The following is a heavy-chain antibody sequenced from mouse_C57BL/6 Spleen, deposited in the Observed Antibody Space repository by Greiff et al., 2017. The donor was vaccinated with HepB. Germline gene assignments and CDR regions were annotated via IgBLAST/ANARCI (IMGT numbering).Heavy chain of an antibody. CDR2: ISGGGGNT. CDR1: GFTFSSYT. V-gene: IGHV5-9*01. J-gene: IGHJ3*01. D-gene: IGHD2-4*01. Sequence: EVQRVESGGGLVKPGGSLKLSCAASGFTFSSYTMSWVRQTPEKRLEWVATISGGGGNTYYPDSVKGRFTISRDNAKNTLYLQRSSLRSEDTALYYCARRVGYDYTWFAYWGQGTLVTVSA. CDR3: ARRVGYDYTWFAY.